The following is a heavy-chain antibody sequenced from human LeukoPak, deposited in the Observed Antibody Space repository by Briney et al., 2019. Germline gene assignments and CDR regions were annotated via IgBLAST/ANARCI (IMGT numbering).Heavy chain of an antibody. J-gene: IGHJ4*02. D-gene: IGHD6-19*01. Sequence: QPGGSLRLSCAASGFTFSSYAMHWVRQAPGKGLEYVSAISSNGGSTYYANSVKGRFTISRDNSKNTLYLQMGSLRAEDMAVYYCARSRGWSLTRNYYFDYWGQGTLVTVSS. CDR2: ISSNGGST. CDR1: GFTFSSYA. CDR3: ARSRGWSLTRNYYFDY. V-gene: IGHV3-64*01.